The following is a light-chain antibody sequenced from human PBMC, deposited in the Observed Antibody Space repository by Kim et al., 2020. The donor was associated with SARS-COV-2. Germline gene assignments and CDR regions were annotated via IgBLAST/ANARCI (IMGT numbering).Light chain of an antibody. CDR1: QSVSNN. Sequence: VAPGEIAPLSCRPSQSVSNNVAWYQQKPGQAPRLLIYDVSTRATDIPARFSGSGSGTDFSLTISSLQSEDFAVCYCQHYSNWPRTFGQGTKVDIK. V-gene: IGKV3-15*01. CDR3: QHYSNWPRT. CDR2: DVS. J-gene: IGKJ1*01.